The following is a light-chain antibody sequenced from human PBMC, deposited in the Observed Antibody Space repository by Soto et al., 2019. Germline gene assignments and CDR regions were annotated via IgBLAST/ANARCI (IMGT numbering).Light chain of an antibody. CDR2: DAS. CDR1: QSISSY. J-gene: IGKJ1*01. V-gene: IGKV3-20*01. CDR3: QQYLTSPKT. Sequence: EVVLTQSPDTLSLPPGERATLSGRASQSISSYLAWYQQKPGQAPRLLIYDASSRATGIPARFSGSGSGTDFTLTISRLEPEDFAVYYCQQYLTSPKTFGQGTKVDIK.